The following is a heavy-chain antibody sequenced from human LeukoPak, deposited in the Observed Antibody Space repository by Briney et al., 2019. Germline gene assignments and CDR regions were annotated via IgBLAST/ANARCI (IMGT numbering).Heavy chain of an antibody. D-gene: IGHD7-27*01. J-gene: IGHJ4*02. CDR3: ARDYRLGYFDY. CDR1: GFTFSSYS. Sequence: GGSLRLSCAASGFTFSSYSMNWVRQAPGKGLEWVSSISSSSSYIYYAYSVKGRFTISRDNAKNSLYLQMNSLRAEDTAVYYCARDYRLGYFDYWGQGTLVTVSS. V-gene: IGHV3-21*01. CDR2: ISSSSSYI.